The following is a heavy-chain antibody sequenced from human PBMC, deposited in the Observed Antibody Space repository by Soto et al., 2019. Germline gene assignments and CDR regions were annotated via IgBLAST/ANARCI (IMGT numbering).Heavy chain of an antibody. CDR2: IIAYSGNT. D-gene: IGHD3-3*01. J-gene: IGHJ6*02. Sequence: ASVKVSCKASGYAFTSYGISWVRQAPGQGLEWMGWIIAYSGNTNYAQKLQGRVTITADESTSTAYMELSSLRSEDTAVYYCARGMSTVLRFLEWLPQPSYGMDVWGQGTTVTVSS. CDR3: ARGMSTVLRFLEWLPQPSYGMDV. CDR1: GYAFTSYG. V-gene: IGHV1-18*01.